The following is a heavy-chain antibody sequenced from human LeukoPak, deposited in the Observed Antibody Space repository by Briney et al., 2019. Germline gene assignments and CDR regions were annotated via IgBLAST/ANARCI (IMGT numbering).Heavy chain of an antibody. D-gene: IGHD6-19*01. Sequence: SQTLSVTCAISGDSVSSINGAWNWVRQSPSRGLERLGRTYYRSKWYSDYAVPIQGRMSINPDTSKNQFTLHLFSVTPDDTAVYYCARDVATTGWYTFDYWGQGTRVTVSS. CDR1: GDSVSSINGA. CDR3: ARDVATTGWYTFDY. V-gene: IGHV6-1*01. CDR2: TYYRSKWYS. J-gene: IGHJ4*02.